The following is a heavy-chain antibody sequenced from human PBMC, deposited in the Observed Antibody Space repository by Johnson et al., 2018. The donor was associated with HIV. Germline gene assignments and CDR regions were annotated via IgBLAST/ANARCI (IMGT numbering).Heavy chain of an antibody. J-gene: IGHJ3*02. V-gene: IGHV3-30*02. D-gene: IGHD6-19*01. CDR2: IWYDGSKK. Sequence: QVQLVESGGGVVQPGGSLRLSCAASGFIFSSYGMHWVRQAPGKGLEWVAFIWYDGSKKYYVDSVKGRFTISRDNSKNTLYLQMNSLRAEDTAVYYCARDGVAGTSGDIWGQGTMVTVSS. CDR3: ARDGVAGTSGDI. CDR1: GFIFSSYG.